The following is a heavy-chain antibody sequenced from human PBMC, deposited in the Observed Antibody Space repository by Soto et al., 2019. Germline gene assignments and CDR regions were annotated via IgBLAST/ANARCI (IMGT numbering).Heavy chain of an antibody. CDR3: ANHLRGAAGYGYYFDY. Sequence: QVQLVQSGAEVKKPGSSVKVSCKASGGTFSSYAISWVRQAPGQGLEWMGGIIPIFGTANYAQKFQGRVTITADESTSTAYMELSSLRSEDTAAYYCANHLRGAAGYGYYFDYWGQGTLVTVSS. V-gene: IGHV1-69*12. CDR2: IIPIFGTA. D-gene: IGHD6-13*01. J-gene: IGHJ4*02. CDR1: GGTFSSYA.